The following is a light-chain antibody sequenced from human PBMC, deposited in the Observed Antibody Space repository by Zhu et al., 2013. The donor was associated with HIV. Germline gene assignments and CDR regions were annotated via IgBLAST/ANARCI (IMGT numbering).Light chain of an antibody. J-gene: IGKJ3*01. CDR1: QDIASD. V-gene: IGKV1-9*01. CDR3: QHVNSNAA. CDR2: GAS. Sequence: IQLTQSPSPLSASVGDRVTITCRASQDIASDLAWYQQKSGRAPELLIYGASTLQSGVPSRFSGSGSGTEFTLTITSLQPDDFATYYCQHVNSNAAFGPGTKVDV.